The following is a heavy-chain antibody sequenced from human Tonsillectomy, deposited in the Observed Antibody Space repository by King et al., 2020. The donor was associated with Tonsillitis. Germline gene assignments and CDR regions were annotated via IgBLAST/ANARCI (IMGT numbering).Heavy chain of an antibody. Sequence: VQLVESGGGVVQPGGSLRLSCAASGFTFNNYGMHWVRQAPGKGLEWVAFIRFDGSKKDYADSMKGRFTISRENSKNTLSLQMNSLRAEDTAVYYCANSECQSKYGGDYYGMDVWGQGTTVTVSS. V-gene: IGHV3-30*02. D-gene: IGHD3-16*01. CDR1: GFTFNNYG. CDR3: ANSECQSKYGGDYYGMDV. CDR2: IRFDGSKK. J-gene: IGHJ6*02.